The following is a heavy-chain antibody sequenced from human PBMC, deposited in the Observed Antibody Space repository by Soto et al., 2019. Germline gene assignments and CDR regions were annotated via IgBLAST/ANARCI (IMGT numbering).Heavy chain of an antibody. D-gene: IGHD2-21*01. CDR1: GYSFGNYD. V-gene: IGHV1-8*02. CDR2: MNPYSGNT. Sequence: QVHLVQSGAEVKRPGASVTVSCKASGYSFGNYDINWVRQAAGQGLEWMGWMNPYSGNTGYAQKSQDRITMTRDTSAKTAYMELRNLRSDDTASYYCVRGETYCLAASCYDYWGQGTLVTVSS. J-gene: IGHJ4*02. CDR3: VRGETYCLAASCYDY.